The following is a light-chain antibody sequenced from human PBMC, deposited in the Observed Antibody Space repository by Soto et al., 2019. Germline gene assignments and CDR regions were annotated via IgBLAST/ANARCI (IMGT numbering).Light chain of an antibody. Sequence: DIVLTQSPGTLSLPPGERAILSCSASQSVSSSHLAWYQQKPGQAPRLLIYGASSRATGIPDRFSGSGAGTDFPLTSSRLEPEECAVYYWQQYGTSPPALTFGGGTKVEIK. J-gene: IGKJ4*01. CDR2: GAS. CDR1: QSVSSSH. V-gene: IGKV3-20*01. CDR3: QQYGTSPPALT.